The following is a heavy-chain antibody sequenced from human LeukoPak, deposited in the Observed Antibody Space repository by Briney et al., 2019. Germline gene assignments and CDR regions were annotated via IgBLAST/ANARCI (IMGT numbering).Heavy chain of an antibody. J-gene: IGHJ4*02. D-gene: IGHD2-2*01. CDR3: ARGRSLLGVPAANIPFDY. V-gene: IGHV1-46*01. CDR2: INPSGGST. CDR1: GYTFTSYY. Sequence: GASVKVSGKASGYTFTSYYMHWVRQAPGQGLEWMGIINPSGGSTSYAQKFQGRVTMTRDTSTSTVYMELSSLRSEDTAVYYCARGRSLLGVPAANIPFDYWGQGTLVTVSS.